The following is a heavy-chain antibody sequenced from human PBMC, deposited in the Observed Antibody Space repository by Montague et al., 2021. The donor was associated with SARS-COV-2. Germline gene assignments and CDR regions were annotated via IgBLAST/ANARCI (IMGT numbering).Heavy chain of an antibody. J-gene: IGHJ4*02. CDR3: ARIPVDSKYYFDF. V-gene: IGHV6-1*01. CDR1: GDSVSSNIAT. Sequence: CAISGDSVSSNIATWNWIRQSPSRGLEWLGRTYYRSKWYNDYAESEKSRITIDPDTSKHQFSLHLNSVTPEDTAVYYCARIPVDSKYYFDFWGQGTLVTVSS. CDR2: TYYRSKWYN. D-gene: IGHD4-11*01.